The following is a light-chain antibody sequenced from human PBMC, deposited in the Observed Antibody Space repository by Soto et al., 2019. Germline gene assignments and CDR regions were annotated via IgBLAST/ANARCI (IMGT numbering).Light chain of an antibody. Sequence: DIQMTQSPSTLSASVGDRVTITCRASQSISSWLAWYQQKPGKAPKLLIYDASSLESGVPSRFSGSGSGTEVTLTISSLQPDDFATYYCQQYNSQGTFGQGTKVEIK. CDR1: QSISSW. J-gene: IGKJ1*01. V-gene: IGKV1-5*01. CDR2: DAS. CDR3: QQYNSQGT.